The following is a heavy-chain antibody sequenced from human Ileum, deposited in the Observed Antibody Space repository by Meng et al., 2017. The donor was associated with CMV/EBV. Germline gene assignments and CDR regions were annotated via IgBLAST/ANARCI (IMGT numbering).Heavy chain of an antibody. CDR1: GFSLSSNAVG. J-gene: IGHJ5*02. CDR3: VQRRRGDAGYSSDNWFGP. V-gene: IGHV2-5*02. CDR2: IYWDGVE. Sequence: SGPTLVKPTQTLTLTCTFSGFSLSSNAVGVGWIRQPPGKALEWLALIYWDGVEHYNPTLRGRLTITKDTSKSQVVLTVSNMDPVDTGTYFCVQRRRGDAGYSSDNWFGPWGQGILVTVSS. D-gene: IGHD6-25*01.